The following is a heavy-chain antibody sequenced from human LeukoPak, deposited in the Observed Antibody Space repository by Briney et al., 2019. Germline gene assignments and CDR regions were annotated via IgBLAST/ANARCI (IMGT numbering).Heavy chain of an antibody. J-gene: IGHJ3*02. D-gene: IGHD3-9*01. V-gene: IGHV3-11*01. CDR2: ISSSGSTI. CDR3: ARGYYDILTGYDAFDI. Sequence: GGSLRLSCAASGFTFSDYYMSWIRQAPGKGLEWVSYISSSGSTIYYADSVKGRFTISRDNAKNSLYLQMNSLRAEDTAVYYCARGYYDILTGYDAFDIWGQGTMVTVSS. CDR1: GFTFSDYY.